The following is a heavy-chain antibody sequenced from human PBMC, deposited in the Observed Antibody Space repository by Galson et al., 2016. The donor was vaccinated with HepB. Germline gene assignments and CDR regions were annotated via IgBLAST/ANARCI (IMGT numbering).Heavy chain of an antibody. CDR3: AKDVRYCSYTSRQVCQFEY. V-gene: IGHV3-30*18. CDR2: MSYDGINK. J-gene: IGHJ4*02. D-gene: IGHD2-2*01. CDR1: GFRLRNYG. Sequence: SLRLSCAASGFRLRNYGMHWVRQAPGKGLEWVAAMSYDGINKXYADSVXGXFTISRDNSKNTLDLEMNSLRPEDTAMYYCAKDVRYCSYTSRQVCQFEYWGQGTLVTVSS.